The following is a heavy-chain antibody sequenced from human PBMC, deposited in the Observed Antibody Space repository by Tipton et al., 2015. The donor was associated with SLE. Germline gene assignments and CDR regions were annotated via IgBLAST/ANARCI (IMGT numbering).Heavy chain of an antibody. D-gene: IGHD3-3*01. CDR3: ARDPWRLDFWSGSTLGYLDV. V-gene: IGHV4-61*02. J-gene: IGHJ6*03. CDR1: GGSISGGSYY. Sequence: GLVKPSQTLSLTCTVSGGSISGGSYYWTWIRQPAGKGLEWIGRIYTTGNANYNPSLKSRVTMSVDTSKNQFSLKLTSVTAADTAVYYCARDPWRLDFWSGSTLGYLDVWGKGTTVTVSS. CDR2: IYTTGNA.